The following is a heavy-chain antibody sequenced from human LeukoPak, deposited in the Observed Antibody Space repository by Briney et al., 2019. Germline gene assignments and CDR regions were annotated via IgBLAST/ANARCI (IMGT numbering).Heavy chain of an antibody. CDR3: ARALGWGGAEYYFDY. CDR1: GGSISSSSYY. D-gene: IGHD1-26*01. J-gene: IGHJ4*02. V-gene: IGHV4-39*01. CDR2: IYYSGST. Sequence: PSETLSLTCTVSGGSISSSSYYWGWIRQPPGKGLEWIGSIYYSGSTYYNPSLKSRVTISVDTSKNQFSLKLSSVTAADTAVYYCARALGWGGAEYYFDYWGQGTLVTVSS.